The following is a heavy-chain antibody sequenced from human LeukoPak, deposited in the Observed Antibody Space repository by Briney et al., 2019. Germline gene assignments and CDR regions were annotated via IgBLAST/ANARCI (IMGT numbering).Heavy chain of an antibody. D-gene: IGHD3-22*01. CDR2: ISSSGANT. V-gene: IGHV3-23*01. Sequence: GGSLRLSCAASGFTFSNYAMNWVRQAPGKGLEWVSIISSSGANTYYADSVKGRFTISRDNSKNTLYLQMNSLRAEDTAVYYCARDRRYYYDSSGYYSHFDYWGQGTLVTVSS. CDR1: GFTFSNYA. CDR3: ARDRRYYYDSSGYYSHFDY. J-gene: IGHJ4*02.